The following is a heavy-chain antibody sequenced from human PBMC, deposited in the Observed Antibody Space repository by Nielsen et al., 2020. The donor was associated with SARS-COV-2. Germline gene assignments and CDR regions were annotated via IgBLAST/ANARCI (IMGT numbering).Heavy chain of an antibody. CDR3: AKDFHGSVADFFGN. J-gene: IGHJ4*02. CDR2: ISGSGVRT. Sequence: GESLKISCPASGFTFSNSAMSWVRQTSGKGLEWVSSISGSGVRTDYADSVKGRVIISRDNSKNTLHLQMNSLRAEDTALYFCAKDFHGSVADFFGNWGQGTLVTVSS. D-gene: IGHD2-2*03. CDR1: GFTFSNSA. V-gene: IGHV3-23*01.